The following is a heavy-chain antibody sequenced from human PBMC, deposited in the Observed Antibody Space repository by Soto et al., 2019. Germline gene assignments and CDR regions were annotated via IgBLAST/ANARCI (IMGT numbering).Heavy chain of an antibody. V-gene: IGHV3-66*01. CDR3: PRDFYARNEAYRWFDP. J-gene: IGHJ5*01. Sequence: GGSLRLSCAASGFTVSSTFMSWVRQAPGKGLEWVSVIYSGGDTYYADSVKGRFTISRDISKNTLYLQMNSLRAEDTAVYFCPRDFYARNEAYRWFDPLGQGTLITVSS. D-gene: IGHD3-10*02. CDR1: GFTVSSTF. CDR2: IYSGGDT.